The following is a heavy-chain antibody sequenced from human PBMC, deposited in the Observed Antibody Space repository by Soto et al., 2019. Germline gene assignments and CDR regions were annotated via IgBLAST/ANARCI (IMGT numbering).Heavy chain of an antibody. CDR2: IWYDGSNK. V-gene: IGHV3-33*01. CDR3: ARAGSRFGGYYFDY. J-gene: IGHJ4*02. Sequence: GGSLRLSCAASGFTFSSYGMHWVRQAPGKGLEWVAVIWYDGSNKYYADSVKGRFTISRDNSKNTLYLQMNSLRAEDTAVYYCARAGSRFGGYYFDYWGQGTLVTVSS. D-gene: IGHD3-10*01. CDR1: GFTFSSYG.